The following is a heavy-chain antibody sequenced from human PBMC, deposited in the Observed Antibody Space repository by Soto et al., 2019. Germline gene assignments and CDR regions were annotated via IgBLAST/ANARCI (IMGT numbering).Heavy chain of an antibody. CDR3: ARHLKQLPSEPKGWFDP. J-gene: IGHJ5*02. D-gene: IGHD6-13*01. CDR1: GGSISSSSDY. V-gene: IGHV4-39*01. CDR2: IYYSGST. Sequence: SETLSLTCTVSGGSISSSSDYWGWIRQPPGKGLEWIGSIYYSGSTYYNPSLKSRVTISVDTSKNQFSLTLSSVTAADTAVYYCARHLKQLPSEPKGWFDPWGQGTLVTVSS.